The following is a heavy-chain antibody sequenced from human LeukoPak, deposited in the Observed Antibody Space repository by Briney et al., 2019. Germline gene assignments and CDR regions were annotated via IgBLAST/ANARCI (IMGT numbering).Heavy chain of an antibody. J-gene: IGHJ5*02. CDR3: ARDRLSSWFDP. CDR1: GGSISSGGYY. CDR2: IYYSGST. Sequence: SETLSLTCTVSGGSISSGGYYWSWIRQHPGKGLEWIGYIYYSGSTYYNPSLKSRVTISVGTSKNQFSLKLSSVTAADTAVYYCARDRLSSWFDPWGQGTLVTVSS. D-gene: IGHD1-26*01. V-gene: IGHV4-31*03.